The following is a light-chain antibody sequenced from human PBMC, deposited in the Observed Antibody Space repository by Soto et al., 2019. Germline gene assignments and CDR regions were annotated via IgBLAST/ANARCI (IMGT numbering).Light chain of an antibody. CDR3: QQFSSYPLT. CDR1: QSGGSN. J-gene: IGKJ4*01. Sequence: EIMMTQSPATLPVSPWQRVTLTCGASQSGGSNLAWYQQKPGQAPRHLLHGASDRGTGTPDRFSGSGSGKDVTRTISRLEPEDFAVDYCQQFSSYPLTFGGGTKVDIK. V-gene: IGKV3D-15*01. CDR2: GAS.